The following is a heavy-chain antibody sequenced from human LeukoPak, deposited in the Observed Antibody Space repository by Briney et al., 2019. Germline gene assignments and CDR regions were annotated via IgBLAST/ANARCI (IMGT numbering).Heavy chain of an antibody. Sequence: ASVKVSCKASGYTFTKYVVHWVRQAPGQRPEWMGWINAGNGDTKYSQNFQDRITITRDTSANTAYMELSSLTSEDTALYYCARDDCGDTCYPGGYWGQGTLVTVSS. J-gene: IGHJ4*02. V-gene: IGHV1-3*01. CDR1: GYTFTKYV. CDR2: INAGNGDT. D-gene: IGHD2-21*01. CDR3: ARDDCGDTCYPGGY.